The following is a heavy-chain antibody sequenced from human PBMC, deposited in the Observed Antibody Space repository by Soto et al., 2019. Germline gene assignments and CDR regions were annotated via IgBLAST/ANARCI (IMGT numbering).Heavy chain of an antibody. CDR3: ARDNYFGSGFDP. V-gene: IGHV4-59*01. CDR2: IYYSGST. J-gene: IGHJ5*02. Sequence: SETLSLTCTVSGGSISSDYWSWIRQPPGKGLEWIGYIYYSGSTNYNPSLKSRVTISVDTSRTQFSLKLSSVTAADTAVYYCARDNYFGSGFDPWGQGTLVTVSS. CDR1: GGSISSDY. D-gene: IGHD3-10*01.